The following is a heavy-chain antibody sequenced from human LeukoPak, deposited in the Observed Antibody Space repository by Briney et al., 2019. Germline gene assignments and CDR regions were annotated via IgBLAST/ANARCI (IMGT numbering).Heavy chain of an antibody. Sequence: GGSLRLSCGASGFTFSSYSMNWVRQAPGKGLEWVSSISSSSSYIYYADSVKGRFTISRHNAKNSLYLQMNSLRAEDTAVYYCARVGCWPLIGAFDIWGQGTMVTVSS. CDR1: GFTFSSYS. V-gene: IGHV3-21*01. J-gene: IGHJ3*02. CDR3: ARVGCWPLIGAFDI. D-gene: IGHD2-8*01. CDR2: ISSSSSYI.